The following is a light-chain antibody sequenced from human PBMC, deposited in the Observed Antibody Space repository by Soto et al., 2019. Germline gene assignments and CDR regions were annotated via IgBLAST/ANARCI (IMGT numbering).Light chain of an antibody. CDR1: SSDVGNYDL. V-gene: IGLV2-23*01. Sequence: QSVLTQPASVSGSPGQSITICCTGTSSDVGNYDLVSWYQQLPGKAPKFILYEGSKRPSGVSNRFSGSKSGNTASLTISGLQAEDEADYYCCSYAGSSTYVSGTGTKVTVL. J-gene: IGLJ1*01. CDR2: EGS. CDR3: CSYAGSSTYV.